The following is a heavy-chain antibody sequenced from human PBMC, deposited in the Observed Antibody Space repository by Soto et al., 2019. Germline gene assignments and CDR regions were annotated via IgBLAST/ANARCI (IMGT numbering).Heavy chain of an antibody. D-gene: IGHD4-17*01. V-gene: IGHV3-33*01. J-gene: IGHJ3*02. CDR2: IRNDGSNK. CDR1: GFTFSSYG. CDR3: ARIPEDYGGNVAAFDI. Sequence: QVQLVESGGGVVQPGRSLRLSCAASGFTFSSYGMHWVRQAPGKGLEWVAVIRNDGSNKYYADSVKGRITISRDNPKNTVYLQMNSLRAEDTAVYYCARIPEDYGGNVAAFDIWGQGRMVTVSS.